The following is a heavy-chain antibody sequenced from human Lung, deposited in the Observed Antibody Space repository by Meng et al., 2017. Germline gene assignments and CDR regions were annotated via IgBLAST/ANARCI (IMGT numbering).Heavy chain of an antibody. CDR3: ARGPTTMAHDFDY. Sequence: VHILRREAGWLMPPWTLASSGVCAGGSSGEYNSMWIRHPPGKGLECIGEINHSGSTNYNPSLVSRATISVDTSQNNLSRKLSSVTAADSAVYYCARGPTTMAHDFDYWGQGTLVTVSS. CDR1: GGSSGEYN. CDR2: INHSGST. V-gene: IGHV4-34*01. D-gene: IGHD4-11*01. J-gene: IGHJ4*02.